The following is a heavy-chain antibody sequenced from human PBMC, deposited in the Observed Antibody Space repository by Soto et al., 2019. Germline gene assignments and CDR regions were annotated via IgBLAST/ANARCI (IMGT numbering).Heavy chain of an antibody. CDR1: SDSISRSHW. Sequence: SETLSLTCAVSSDSISRSHWLTWVRQSPGKGLEWLGDIYYSGSVYYNPSLRSRISISMDKSNNQFSLNLSSVTAADTAVYYCARGSFLTHYYPYQMDVWAKGTPVPVSS. J-gene: IGHJ6*03. V-gene: IGHV4-4*02. CDR2: IYYSGSV. D-gene: IGHD1-20*01. CDR3: ARGSFLTHYYPYQMDV.